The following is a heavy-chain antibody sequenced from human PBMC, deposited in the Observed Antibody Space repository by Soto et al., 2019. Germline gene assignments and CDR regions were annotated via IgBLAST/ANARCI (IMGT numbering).Heavy chain of an antibody. D-gene: IGHD3-10*01. CDR3: AKSYFFSWYDS. CDR1: GFLFSSYD. V-gene: IGHV3-23*01. Sequence: GGSLRISCAASGFLFSSYDMAWVRQAPGKGLEWVSTVSSSADATQYADSVKGRFTISRDNSKNTLYLEMNNLGDEDTATYYCAKSYFFSWYDSWGQGTLVTVSS. J-gene: IGHJ5*01. CDR2: VSSSADAT.